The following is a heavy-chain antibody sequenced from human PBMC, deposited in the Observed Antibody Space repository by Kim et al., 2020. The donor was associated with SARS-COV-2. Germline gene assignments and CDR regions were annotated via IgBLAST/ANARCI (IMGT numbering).Heavy chain of an antibody. Sequence: GGSLRLSCAASGFTFSSYAMHWVRQAPGKGLEWVAVISYDGSNKYYADSVKGRFTISRDNSKNTLYLQMNSLRAEDTAVYYCARDGLQQLVRGLDYWGQGTLVTVSS. CDR3: ARDGLQQLVRGLDY. D-gene: IGHD6-13*01. CDR2: ISYDGSNK. CDR1: GFTFSSYA. V-gene: IGHV3-30*04. J-gene: IGHJ4*02.